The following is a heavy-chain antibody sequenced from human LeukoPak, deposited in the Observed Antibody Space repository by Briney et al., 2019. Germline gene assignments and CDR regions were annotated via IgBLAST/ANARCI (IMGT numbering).Heavy chain of an antibody. CDR1: GYTFTGYY. V-gene: IGHV1-2*02. J-gene: IGHJ4*02. D-gene: IGHD5-18*01. Sequence: ASVKVSCKASGYTFTGYYIHWVRQAPGQGLEWMGWINPNSGGTNYAQKFQGRVTVTRDTSISTAYMELSSLRSDDTAVYYCARESVQLIIDYWGQGTLVTVSS. CDR3: ARESVQLIIDY. CDR2: INPNSGGT.